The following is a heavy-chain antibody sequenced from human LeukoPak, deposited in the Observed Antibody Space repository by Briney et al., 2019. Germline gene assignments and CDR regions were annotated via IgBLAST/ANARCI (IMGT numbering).Heavy chain of an antibody. D-gene: IGHD5/OR15-5a*01. Sequence: PSETLSLTRSVSGASINSYWWSWVRQPPERGLEWIAYIHHSGGTKYNPSLRSRATISLDTSKNQVSLMLTSVTAADTAVYFCAAHVLFDSNNYSFWFDPWGQGTLVTVSP. J-gene: IGHJ5*02. CDR1: GASINSYW. CDR3: AAHVLFDSNNYSFWFDP. V-gene: IGHV4-59*08. CDR2: IHHSGGT.